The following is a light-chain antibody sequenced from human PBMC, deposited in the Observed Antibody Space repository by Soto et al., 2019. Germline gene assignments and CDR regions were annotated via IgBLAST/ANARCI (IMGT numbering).Light chain of an antibody. CDR2: EVS. CDR3: NSYTATSTLV. V-gene: IGLV2-14*01. J-gene: IGLJ1*01. Sequence: QSALTQPASVSGSPGQSITISCTGTSSDVGGYNYVSWYQQHPGKAPKLMMSEVSNRPSGVSNRFSGSRSGNTASLTISGLQSEDEAEYYCNSYTATSTLVFGSGTKLTVL. CDR1: SSDVGGYNY.